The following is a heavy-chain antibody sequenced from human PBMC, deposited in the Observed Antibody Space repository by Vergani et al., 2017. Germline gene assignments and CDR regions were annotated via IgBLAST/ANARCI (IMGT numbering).Heavy chain of an antibody. CDR1: GFTFSSYG. CDR3: ASPALTTVTTWDAFDI. CDR2: IRYDGSNK. V-gene: IGHV3-30*02. Sequence: QVQLVESGGGVVQPGGSLRLSCAASGFTFSSYGMHWVRQAPGKGLEWVAFIRYDGSNKYYADSVKGRFTISRDNSKNTLYLQMNSLRAEDTAVYYCASPALTTVTTWDAFDIWGQGTMVTVSS. D-gene: IGHD4-17*01. J-gene: IGHJ3*02.